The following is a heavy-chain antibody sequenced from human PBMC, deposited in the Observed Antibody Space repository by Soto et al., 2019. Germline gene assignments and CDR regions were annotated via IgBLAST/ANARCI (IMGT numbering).Heavy chain of an antibody. J-gene: IGHJ4*02. D-gene: IGHD6-6*01. Sequence: GGSLRLSCAASGFTFSSYAMHWVRQAPGKGLEWVAVISYDGSNKYYADSVKGRFTISRDNSKNTLYLQMNSLRAEDTAVYYCAADIISIAARTFDYWGQGTLVTVSS. CDR3: AADIISIAARTFDY. CDR2: ISYDGSNK. CDR1: GFTFSSYA. V-gene: IGHV3-30-3*01.